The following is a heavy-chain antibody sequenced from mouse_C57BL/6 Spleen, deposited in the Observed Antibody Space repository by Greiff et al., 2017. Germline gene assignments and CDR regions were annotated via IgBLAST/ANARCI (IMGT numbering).Heavy chain of an antibody. CDR1: GYTFTSYW. CDR2: INPSSGYT. J-gene: IGHJ1*03. Sequence: QVHVKQSGAELAKPGASVKLSCKASGYTFTSYWMHWVKQRPGQGLEWIGYINPSSGYTKYNQKFKDKATLTADKSSSTAYMQLSSLTYEDSAVYYCARIYYDYDRFDVWGTGTTVTVSS. D-gene: IGHD2-4*01. CDR3: ARIYYDYDRFDV. V-gene: IGHV1-7*01.